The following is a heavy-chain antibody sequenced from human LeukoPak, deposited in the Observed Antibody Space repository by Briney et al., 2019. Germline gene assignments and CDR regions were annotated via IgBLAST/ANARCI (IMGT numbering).Heavy chain of an antibody. CDR1: GGSISSSSYY. J-gene: IGHJ5*02. CDR2: IYYSGST. D-gene: IGHD2-2*01. CDR3: ARAIVVVPAAPSDWFDP. Sequence: SETLSLTCTVSGGSISSSSYYWGWIRQPPGKGLEWIGSIYYSGSTYYNPSLKSRVTISVDTSKNQFSLKLSPVTAADTAVYYCARAIVVVPAAPSDWFDPWGQGTLVTVSS. V-gene: IGHV4-39*07.